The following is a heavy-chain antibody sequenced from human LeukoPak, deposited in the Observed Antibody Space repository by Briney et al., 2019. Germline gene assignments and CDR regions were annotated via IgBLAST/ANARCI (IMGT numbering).Heavy chain of an antibody. Sequence: GGSLRLSCAASGFTFSSYGMHWVRQAPGKGLEWVAVISYDGNNKYYADSVKGRFTISRDNSKNTLYLQMNSLRAEDTAVYYCAREGRWPRAFEILGQGTTVTRFS. D-gene: IGHD5-12*01. CDR2: ISYDGNNK. V-gene: IGHV3-30*03. CDR3: AREGRWPRAFEI. J-gene: IGHJ3*02. CDR1: GFTFSSYG.